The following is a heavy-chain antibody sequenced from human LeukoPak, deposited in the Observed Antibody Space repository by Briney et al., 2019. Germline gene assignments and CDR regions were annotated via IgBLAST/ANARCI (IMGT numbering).Heavy chain of an antibody. V-gene: IGHV3-23*01. Sequence: GGSLRLSCAASGFTFSSYAMSWVRQAPGKGLEWVSAISGSGGSTYYADSVKGRFTISRDNSKNTLYLQMNSLRAEGTAVYYCAKDNSPRQQLAPGFDYWGQGTLVTVSS. D-gene: IGHD6-13*01. J-gene: IGHJ4*02. CDR1: GFTFSSYA. CDR3: AKDNSPRQQLAPGFDY. CDR2: ISGSGGST.